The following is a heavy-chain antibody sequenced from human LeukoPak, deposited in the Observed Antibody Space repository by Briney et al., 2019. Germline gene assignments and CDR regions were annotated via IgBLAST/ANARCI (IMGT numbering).Heavy chain of an antibody. V-gene: IGHV4-34*01. CDR1: GGSFSAYY. J-gene: IGHJ5*02. Sequence: PSETLSLTCAVYGGSFSAYYWSWIRQPPGKGLEWTGEISHSGSTTNYNPSLKNRVTISVDTSKNQFSLRLSSVTAADTSVYYCAPVALATSWFDPWGQGTLVTVSS. CDR3: APVALATSWFDP. D-gene: IGHD6-19*01. CDR2: ISHSGSTT.